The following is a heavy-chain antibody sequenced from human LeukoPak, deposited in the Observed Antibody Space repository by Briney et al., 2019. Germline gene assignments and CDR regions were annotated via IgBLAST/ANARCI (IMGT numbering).Heavy chain of an antibody. CDR3: ASSSGYYSSFGYFDY. V-gene: IGHV4-34*01. CDR2: INHSGST. Sequence: PSETLSLTCAVYGGSFSGYYWSWIRQPPGKGLEWIGEINHSGSTNYNPSLKSRVTISVDTSKNQFSLKLSSVTAADTAVNYCASSSGYYSSFGYFDYWGQGTLVTVSS. J-gene: IGHJ4*02. D-gene: IGHD3-22*01. CDR1: GGSFSGYY.